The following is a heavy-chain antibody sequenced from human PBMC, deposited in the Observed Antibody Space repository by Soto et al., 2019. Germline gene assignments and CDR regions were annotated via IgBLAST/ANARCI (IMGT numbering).Heavy chain of an antibody. CDR1: GGSIISYY. CDR2: IYYSGST. Sequence: TSETLSLTCTFSGGSIISYYWSWIRQPPGKGLEWIGYIYYSGSTNYNPSLKSRVTISVDTSKNQFSLKLSSVTAADTAVYYCARDSTEYYYYYGMDVWGQGTTVTVSS. D-gene: IGHD2-2*01. V-gene: IGHV4-59*01. CDR3: ARDSTEYYYYYGMDV. J-gene: IGHJ6*02.